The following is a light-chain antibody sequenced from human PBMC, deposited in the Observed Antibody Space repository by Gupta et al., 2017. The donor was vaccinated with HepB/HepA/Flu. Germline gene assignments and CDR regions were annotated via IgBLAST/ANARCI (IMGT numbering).Light chain of an antibody. J-gene: IGKJ4*01. CDR3: QQLKSYPLT. CDR2: DAS. CDR1: QDISTY. Sequence: DIQLTQSPSFLSASVGDRVTITCRASQDISTYLGWYQQKPGKAPKFLIYDASTLQSGVPSRFSGSGSGTEFTLTIRSLQPEDFATYYCQQLKSYPLTFGGGTXVEIK. V-gene: IGKV1-9*01.